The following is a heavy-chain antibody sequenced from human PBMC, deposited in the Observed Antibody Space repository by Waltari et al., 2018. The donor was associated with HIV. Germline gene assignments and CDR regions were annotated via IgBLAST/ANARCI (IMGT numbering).Heavy chain of an antibody. D-gene: IGHD3-3*01. CDR1: ASTFGSRA. V-gene: IGHV3-30*03. Sequence: QVQLVDSVGGVVGPGRSLTLSCSSSASTFGSRALHRVCRSPGKRAEGVAVISFEGRTKSSAASVKGRFPISRDNSKNTLYLQMNSLRLEDTAVYYCARPQERGFWSGYSSSGVVWGQGTPVPVSS. CDR3: ARPQERGFWSGYSSSGVV. CDR2: ISFEGRTK. J-gene: IGHJ6*02.